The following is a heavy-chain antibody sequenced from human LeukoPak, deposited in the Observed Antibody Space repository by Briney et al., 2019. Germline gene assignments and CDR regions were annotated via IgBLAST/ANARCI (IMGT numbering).Heavy chain of an antibody. D-gene: IGHD3-22*01. CDR1: GYSISSGYY. CDR2: IYTSGST. V-gene: IGHV4-61*02. J-gene: IGHJ5*02. Sequence: SETLSLTCTVSGYSISSGYYWGWIRQPAGKGLEWIGRIYTSGSTNYNPSLKSRVTISVDTSKNQFSLKLSSVTAADTAVYYCARDDTYYYDSSGYYYGGQFDPWGQGTLVTVSS. CDR3: ARDDTYYYDSSGYYYGGQFDP.